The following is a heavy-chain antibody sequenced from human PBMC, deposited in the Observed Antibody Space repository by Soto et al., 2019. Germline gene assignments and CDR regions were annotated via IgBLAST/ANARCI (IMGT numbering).Heavy chain of an antibody. J-gene: IGHJ4*02. CDR1: GGPIKTGDYY. D-gene: IGHD3-10*01. V-gene: IGHV4-30-4*02. CDR2: VFYSGAT. Sequence: PSGTLSLTXNVSGGPIKTGDYYWNWIRQPPGKGLEWIGYVFYSGATNYSPSLKSRAAISMDTSKNQFSLSLTSVTAADTPVYYCARAGFSYGHLLFWGQGIRVTVSS. CDR3: ARAGFSYGHLLF.